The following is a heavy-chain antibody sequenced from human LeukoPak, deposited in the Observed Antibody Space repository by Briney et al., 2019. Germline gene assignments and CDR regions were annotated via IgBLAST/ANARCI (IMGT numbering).Heavy chain of an antibody. CDR2: IIPIFGTA. CDR3: ASLSTSCCPNALYYYYYMDV. V-gene: IGHV1-69*13. J-gene: IGHJ6*03. D-gene: IGHD2-2*01. Sequence: AASVKVSCKASGGTFSSYAISWVRQAPGQGLEWMGGIIPIFGTANYAQKFQGRVTITADESTSTAYMELSSLRSEDTAVYYCASLSTSCCPNALYYYYYMDVWGKGTTVTVSS. CDR1: GGTFSSYA.